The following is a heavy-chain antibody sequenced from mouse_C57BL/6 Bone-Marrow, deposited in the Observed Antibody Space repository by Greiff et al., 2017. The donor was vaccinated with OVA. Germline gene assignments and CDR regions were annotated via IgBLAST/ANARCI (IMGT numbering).Heavy chain of an antibody. J-gene: IGHJ3*01. CDR2: INPGSGGT. CDR3: ARFYYGSRFAY. V-gene: IGHV1-54*01. Sequence: VQLQQSGAELVWPGTSVKVSCKASGYAFTNYLIEWVKQRPGQGLEWIGVINPGSGGTNYNEKFKGKATLTADKSSSTAYMQLSSLTSEDSAVYFCARFYYGSRFAYWGQGTLVTVSA. D-gene: IGHD1-1*01. CDR1: GYAFTNYL.